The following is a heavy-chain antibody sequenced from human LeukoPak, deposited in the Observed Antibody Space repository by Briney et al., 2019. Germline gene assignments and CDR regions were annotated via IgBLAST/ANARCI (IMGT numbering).Heavy chain of an antibody. CDR3: ARSASYYDFWSGPNWFDP. D-gene: IGHD3-3*01. Sequence: SETLSLTCTVSGGSTSSYYWSWIRQPPGKGLEWIGYIYYSGSTNYNPSLESRVTISVDTSKNQFSLKLSSVTAADTAVYYCARSASYYDFWSGPNWFDPWGQGTLVTVSS. J-gene: IGHJ5*02. CDR2: IYYSGST. CDR1: GGSTSSYY. V-gene: IGHV4-59*01.